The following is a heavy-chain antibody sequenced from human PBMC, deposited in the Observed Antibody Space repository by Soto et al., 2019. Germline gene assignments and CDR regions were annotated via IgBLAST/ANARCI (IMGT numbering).Heavy chain of an antibody. D-gene: IGHD6-13*01. Sequence: ASVKVSCKASGYTFTSYGISWVRQAPGQGLEWMGWISAYNGNTNYAQKLQGRVTMTTDTSTSTAYMELRSLRSDDTAVYYCARDLTQTKGWSSSWYPSGGYWGQGTLVTVSS. V-gene: IGHV1-18*01. J-gene: IGHJ4*02. CDR2: ISAYNGNT. CDR3: ARDLTQTKGWSSSWYPSGGY. CDR1: GYTFTSYG.